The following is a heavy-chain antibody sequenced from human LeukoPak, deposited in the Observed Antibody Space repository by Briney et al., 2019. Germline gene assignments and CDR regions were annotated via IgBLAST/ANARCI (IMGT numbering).Heavy chain of an antibody. Sequence: SESLSLTCAVYGGSFSGYYWSWIRQPPGKGLEWVGEINHSGSTNYNPSLKSRVTISVDTSKNQFSLKLSSVTAADTAVYYCASHAYSSGWSEPNWFDPWGQGTLVTVSS. V-gene: IGHV4-34*01. CDR3: ASHAYSSGWSEPNWFDP. CDR2: INHSGST. J-gene: IGHJ5*02. D-gene: IGHD6-19*01. CDR1: GGSFSGYY.